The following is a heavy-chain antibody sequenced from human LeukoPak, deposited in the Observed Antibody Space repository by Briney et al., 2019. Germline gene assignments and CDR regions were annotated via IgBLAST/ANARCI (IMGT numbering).Heavy chain of an antibody. D-gene: IGHD1-1*01. CDR3: ARHSLQLGFDY. V-gene: IGHV4-59*08. J-gene: IGHJ4*02. Sequence: SETLSLTCTVSGGSISSYYWSWIRQPPGKGLEWIGYIYYSGSTNYNPSLKSRVTISVDTSKNQFSLKLSPVTAADTAVYYCARHSLQLGFDYWGQGTLVTVSS. CDR2: IYYSGST. CDR1: GGSISSYY.